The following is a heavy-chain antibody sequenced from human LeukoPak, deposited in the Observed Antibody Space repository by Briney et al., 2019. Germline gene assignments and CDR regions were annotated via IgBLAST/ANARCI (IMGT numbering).Heavy chain of an antibody. Sequence: GGSLRLSCAASGFTVSSNYMSWVRQAPGKGLEWVSFIYSGGSTYYADSVKGRFTISRDNSKNTLYLQMNSLRAEDTAVYYCATGGTYCGGDCYPFDYWGQGTLVTVSS. CDR2: IYSGGST. CDR3: ATGGTYCGGDCYPFDY. J-gene: IGHJ4*02. V-gene: IGHV3-53*01. CDR1: GFTVSSNY. D-gene: IGHD2-21*02.